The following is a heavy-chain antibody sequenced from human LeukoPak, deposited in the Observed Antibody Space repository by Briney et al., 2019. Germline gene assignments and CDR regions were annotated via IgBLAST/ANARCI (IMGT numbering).Heavy chain of an antibody. CDR1: GFTFSSYS. CDR2: ISDTGIYI. D-gene: IGHD5-24*01. J-gene: IGHJ4*02. Sequence: GGSLRLSCAASGFTFSSYSMNWVRQAPGKGLEWVSSISDTGIYIYYEDSVKGRFTISRDNAKNSLYLQMNSLRAEDTAVYYCARDRGMSTNQFDYWGQGTLVTVSS. V-gene: IGHV3-21*01. CDR3: ARDRGMSTNQFDY.